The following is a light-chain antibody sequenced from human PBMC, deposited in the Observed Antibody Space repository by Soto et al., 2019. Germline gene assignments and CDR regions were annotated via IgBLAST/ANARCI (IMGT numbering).Light chain of an antibody. CDR2: KAS. CDR3: QQYNSYSPWT. V-gene: IGKV1-5*03. J-gene: IGKJ1*01. CDR1: QSISSW. Sequence: DIQMTQSPSTLSESVGDRVTITCRASQSISSWLAWYQQKPGKAPKLLIYKASSLESGVPSRFSGCGSGTEFTLTISSLQPDDFATYYCQQYNSYSPWTFGQGTKGEIK.